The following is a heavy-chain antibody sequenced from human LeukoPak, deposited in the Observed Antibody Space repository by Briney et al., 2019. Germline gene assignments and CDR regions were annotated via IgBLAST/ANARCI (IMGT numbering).Heavy chain of an antibody. CDR1: GGSISSSSYY. V-gene: IGHV4-39*01. Sequence: SETLSLTCTVSGGSISSSSYYWGWIRQPPGKGLEWIGSIYYSGSTYYNPSLKSRVTISVDTSKNQFSLKLSSVTAADTAVYYCAHYDRRGWDAFDIWGQGTMVTVSS. CDR2: IYYSGST. J-gene: IGHJ3*02. D-gene: IGHD4-17*01. CDR3: AHYDRRGWDAFDI.